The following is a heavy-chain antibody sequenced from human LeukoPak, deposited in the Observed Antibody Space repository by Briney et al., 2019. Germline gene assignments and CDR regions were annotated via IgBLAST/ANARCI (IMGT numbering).Heavy chain of an antibody. V-gene: IGHV4-39*07. J-gene: IGHJ4*02. Sequence: SETLSLTCTVSGGSISSSTYYWGWIRQPPGKGLEWIENINYSGDTYYNPSLKSRVTISVDTSKNQFSLKLRSVTAADTAVYYCVRLHSGTENFDSWGQGALVTVSS. CDR1: GGSISSSTYY. CDR3: VRLHSGTENFDS. D-gene: IGHD1-14*01. CDR2: INYSGDT.